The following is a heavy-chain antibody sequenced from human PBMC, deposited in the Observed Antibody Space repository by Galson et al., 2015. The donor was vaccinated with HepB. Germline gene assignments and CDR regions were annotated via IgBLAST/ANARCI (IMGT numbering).Heavy chain of an antibody. D-gene: IGHD1-14*01. J-gene: IGHJ6*02. CDR3: AKDANHNYYYYGMDV. CDR2: SSSNGGST. V-gene: IGHV3-64D*06. CDR1: AFTFSSYA. Sequence: PLGLYCPDSAFTFSSYAMHGVRQAPGEGLGYGSASSSNGGSTYYADSVKGRFTISRDNSKNTLYLQMSSLRAEDTAVYYCAKDANHNYYYYGMDVWGQGTPATVSS.